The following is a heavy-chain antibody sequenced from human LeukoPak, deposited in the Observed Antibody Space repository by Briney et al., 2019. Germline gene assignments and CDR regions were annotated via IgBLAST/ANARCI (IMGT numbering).Heavy chain of an antibody. V-gene: IGHV1-69*05. CDR2: IIPIFGTA. J-gene: IGHJ6*03. D-gene: IGHD3-10*01. Sequence: SVKVSCKASGGTFSSYAISWVRQAPGQGLEWMGGIIPIFGTANYAQKFQGRVTITTDESTSTAYMELSSLRSEDTAVYYCARRALYGSGRYHYYYYMDVWGKGTTVTVSS. CDR3: ARRALYGSGRYHYYYYMDV. CDR1: GGTFSSYA.